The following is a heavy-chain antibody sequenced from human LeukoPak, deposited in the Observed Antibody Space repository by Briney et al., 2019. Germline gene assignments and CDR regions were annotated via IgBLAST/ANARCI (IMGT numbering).Heavy chain of an antibody. V-gene: IGHV3-21*04. Sequence: GGSLRLSCAASGFTFSSYSMNWVRQAPGKGLEWVSSISSSSSYIYYADSVKGRFTISRDNAKNPLYLQMNSLRAEDTAVYYCAKDRGKVGATFLADWGQGTMVTVSS. J-gene: IGHJ3*01. CDR2: ISSSSSYI. CDR1: GFTFSSYS. CDR3: AKDRGKVGATFLAD. D-gene: IGHD1-26*01.